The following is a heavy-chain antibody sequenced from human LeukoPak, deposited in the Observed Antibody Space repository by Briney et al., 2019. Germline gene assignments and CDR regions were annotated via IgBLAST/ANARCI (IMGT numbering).Heavy chain of an antibody. CDR2: IKQDGSEK. CDR3: ARDGRNNWFDP. CDR1: GFTFESYW. V-gene: IGHV3-7*01. J-gene: IGHJ5*02. Sequence: TGGSLRLSCAASGFTFESYWMSWVRQAPGKGLEWVANIKQDGSEKYYVDSVKGRFTISRDNAKNSLYLQMNSLRAEDTAVYYCARDGRNNWFDPWGQGTLVTVSS.